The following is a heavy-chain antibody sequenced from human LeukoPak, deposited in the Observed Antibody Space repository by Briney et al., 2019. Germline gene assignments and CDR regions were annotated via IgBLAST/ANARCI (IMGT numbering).Heavy chain of an antibody. J-gene: IGHJ4*02. CDR3: ARDGSSGYYDY. D-gene: IGHD3-22*01. CDR2: IRGGGET. V-gene: IGHV3-23*01. Sequence: GGSLRLSRAASGFSFSNYAMSWVRQAPARGPEWVSSIRGGGETFYADSVKGRFTISRDNSKNTLYLQMNSLRAEDTAVYYCARDGSSGYYDYWGQGTLVTVSS. CDR1: GFSFSNYA.